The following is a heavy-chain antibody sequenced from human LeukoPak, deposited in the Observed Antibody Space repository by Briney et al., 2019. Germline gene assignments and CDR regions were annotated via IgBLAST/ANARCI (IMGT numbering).Heavy chain of an antibody. CDR3: ARVDRYHGYFQH. CDR2: IYYSGST. CDR1: GGSISSAVYS. V-gene: IGHV4-31*03. D-gene: IGHD1-14*01. Sequence: SETLSLTCIVSGGSISSAVYSWSWIRQYPGKGLEWIGSIYYSGSTYSNPSLRSRLIISVDTSKSQFSLKMSSVTAADTAVYYCARVDRYHGYFQHWGQGTLVTVSS. J-gene: IGHJ1*01.